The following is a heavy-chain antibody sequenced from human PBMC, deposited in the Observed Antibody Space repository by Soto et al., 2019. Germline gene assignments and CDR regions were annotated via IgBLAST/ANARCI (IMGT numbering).Heavy chain of an antibody. CDR2: INAGNGNT. V-gene: IGHV1-3*01. D-gene: IGHD1-26*01. J-gene: IGHJ4*02. Sequence: QVQLVQSGAEVKKPGASVQVSCKASGYTFTSYAMHWVRQAPGQRLERMGWINAGNGNTKYSQKFQGRVFITRDASASTAYMELSSLRSEDTAVYYCARDLVGWELLLLYWGQGTLVTVSS. CDR3: ARDLVGWELLLLY. CDR1: GYTFTSYA.